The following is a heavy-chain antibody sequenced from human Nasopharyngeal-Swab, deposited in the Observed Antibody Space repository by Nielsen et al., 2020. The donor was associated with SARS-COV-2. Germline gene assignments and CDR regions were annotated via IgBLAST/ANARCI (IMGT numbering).Heavy chain of an antibody. CDR2: IWYDGSNK. CDR1: GFTFSSYG. D-gene: IGHD6-25*01. CDR3: AREAAPFLGMDV. V-gene: IGHV3-33*08. J-gene: IGHJ6*01. Sequence: GESLKISCAASGFTFSSYGMHWVRQAPGKGLEWVAVIWYDGSNKYYADSVKGRFTISRDNSKNTLYLQMNSLRAEDTAVYYCAREAAPFLGMDVWGKGPRSPSPQ.